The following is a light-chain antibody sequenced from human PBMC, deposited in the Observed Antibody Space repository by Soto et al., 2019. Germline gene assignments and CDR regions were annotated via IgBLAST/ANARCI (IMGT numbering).Light chain of an antibody. CDR2: IND. CDR3: QSYDSSLSGSYV. V-gene: IGLV1-44*01. CDR1: SSNIGDNP. Sequence: QSVLTQPPSASGTPGQRVTISCSGSSSNIGDNPVNWYQQVPGAAPKLLIYINDQRPSGVPDRFSGSKSGTSASLAITGLQAEDEADYYCQSYDSSLSGSYVFGTGTKLTVL. J-gene: IGLJ1*01.